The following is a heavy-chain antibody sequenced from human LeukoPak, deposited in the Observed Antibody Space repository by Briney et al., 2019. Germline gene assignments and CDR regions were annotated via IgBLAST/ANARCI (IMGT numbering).Heavy chain of an antibody. CDR1: GFTFSSFA. V-gene: IGHV3-23*01. Sequence: GGSLSLSSAASGFTFSSFAMSWVRQAPGKGLEWFSALRGSGGSTYYADSVKGRFTISRDNSKNTLYLQMNSLRAEDTAVYYCAKMDIVVVPAAMPIDYWGQGTLVTVSS. J-gene: IGHJ4*02. CDR2: LRGSGGST. D-gene: IGHD2-2*03. CDR3: AKMDIVVVPAAMPIDY.